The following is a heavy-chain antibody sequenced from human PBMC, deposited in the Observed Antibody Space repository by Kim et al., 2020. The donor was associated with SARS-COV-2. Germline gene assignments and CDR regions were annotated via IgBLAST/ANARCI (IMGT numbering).Heavy chain of an antibody. D-gene: IGHD2-15*01. J-gene: IGHJ6*02. V-gene: IGHV3-20*01. Sequence: GGSLRLSCAASGFTFDDYGMSWVRQAPGKGLEWVSGINWNSGSTDYADSVKGRFTISRDNAKNSLYLQMNSLRAEDTALYHCAREDCSGASCGFDPWGQGTLVTVSSGWTFCHCDYYYYYGMDIWGQGTTVTVSS. CDR2: INWNSGST. CDR1: GFTFDDYG. CDR3: AREDCSGASCGFDPWGQGTLVTVSSGWTFCHCDYYYYYGMDI.